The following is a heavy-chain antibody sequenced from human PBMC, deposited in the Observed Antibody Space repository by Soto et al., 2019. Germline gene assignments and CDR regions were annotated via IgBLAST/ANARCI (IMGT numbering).Heavy chain of an antibody. Sequence: SVKVSCKASGGTFSSYAISWVRQAPGQGLEWMGGIIPIFGTANYAQKFQGRVTITADESTSTAYMELSSLRSEDTAVYYCARDSARFPDYYDSSGLRDDFDIWGQGTMVTVSS. J-gene: IGHJ3*02. CDR3: ARDSARFPDYYDSSGLRDDFDI. D-gene: IGHD3-22*01. CDR2: IIPIFGTA. CDR1: GGTFSSYA. V-gene: IGHV1-69*13.